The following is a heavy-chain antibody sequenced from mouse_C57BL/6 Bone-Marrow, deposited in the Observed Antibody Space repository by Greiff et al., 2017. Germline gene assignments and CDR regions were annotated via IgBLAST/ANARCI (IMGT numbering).Heavy chain of an antibody. J-gene: IGHJ4*01. D-gene: IGHD1-1*01. CDR2: ISSGGSYT. Sequence: EVKLVESGGDLVKPGGSLRLSCAASGFTFSSYGMSWVRQTPDKRLEWVATISSGGSYTYYPDSVKGRFTISRDNAKNTLYLQMSSLKSEDTAMYYCARPYYYGSSYRAMDYWGQGTSVTVSS. V-gene: IGHV5-6*01. CDR1: GFTFSSYG. CDR3: ARPYYYGSSYRAMDY.